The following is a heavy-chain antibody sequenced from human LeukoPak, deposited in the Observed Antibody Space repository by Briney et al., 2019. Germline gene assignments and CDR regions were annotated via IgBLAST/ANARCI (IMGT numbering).Heavy chain of an antibody. V-gene: IGHV4-31*03. Sequence: SETLSLTRTVSGGSISSGGYYWSWIRQHPGKGLEWIGYIYYSGSTYYNPSLKSRVTISVDTSKNQFSLKLSSVTAADTAVYYCARGRYSSSSDYYFDYWGQGTLVTVSS. CDR2: IYYSGST. J-gene: IGHJ4*02. D-gene: IGHD6-6*01. CDR3: ARGRYSSSSDYYFDY. CDR1: GGSISSGGYY.